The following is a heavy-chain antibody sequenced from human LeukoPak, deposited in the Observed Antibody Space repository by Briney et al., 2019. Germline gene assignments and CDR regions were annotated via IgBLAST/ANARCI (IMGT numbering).Heavy chain of an antibody. CDR3: ASLATSRLGTGYSAYDRDF. CDR1: GGSISGSY. Sequence: SETLSLTCTVSGGSISGSYWSWIRQPPGKGLQYIGNIFHGGSSNFNPSLKSRVAISVDTSRNQFSLKLSSVTAADTAVYYCASLATSRLGTGYSAYDRDFWGQGTLVTVSS. J-gene: IGHJ4*02. V-gene: IGHV4-59*08. CDR2: IFHGGSS. D-gene: IGHD5-12*01.